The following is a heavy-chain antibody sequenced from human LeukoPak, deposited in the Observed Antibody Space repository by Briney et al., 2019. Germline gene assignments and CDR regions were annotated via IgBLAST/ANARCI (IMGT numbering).Heavy chain of an antibody. CDR1: GYTFTGYY. CDR3: ASYYYDSSGYEYYFDY. D-gene: IGHD3-22*01. J-gene: IGHJ4*02. CDR2: INPSGGST. V-gene: IGHV1-46*01. Sequence: ASVKVSCKASGYTFTGYYMHWVRQAPGQGLEWMGIINPSGGSTSYAQKFQGRVTMTRDTSTSTVYMELSSLRSEDTAVYYCASYYYDSSGYEYYFDYWGQGTLVTVSS.